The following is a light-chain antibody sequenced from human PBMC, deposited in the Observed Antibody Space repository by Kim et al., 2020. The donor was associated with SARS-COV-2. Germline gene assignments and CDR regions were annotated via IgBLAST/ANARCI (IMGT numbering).Light chain of an antibody. CDR3: QAWDSRTVI. V-gene: IGLV3-1*01. J-gene: IGLJ2*01. Sequence: SYELTQPPSVSVPPGQTASITCSGDKLGDKYACWYQQKPGQSPVLVIYEGTERPSGIPERFSGSKSGTTATLTISGTQAIDEADYYCQAWDSRTVIFGGGTQLTVL. CDR1: KLGDKY. CDR2: EGT.